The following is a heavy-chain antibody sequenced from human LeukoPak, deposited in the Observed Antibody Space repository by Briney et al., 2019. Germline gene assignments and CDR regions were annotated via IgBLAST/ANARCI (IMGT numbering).Heavy chain of an antibody. CDR2: ISAYNGNT. D-gene: IGHD3-16*01. V-gene: IGHV1-18*01. J-gene: IGHJ3*02. Sequence: RGASVTVSCKASGYTFTSYGISWVRQAPGQGLEWMGWISAYNGNTNYAQKLQGRVTMTRDTSISTAYMELSRLRSDDTAVYYCATNPPLIMEAFDIWGQGTMVTVSS. CDR3: ATNPPLIMEAFDI. CDR1: GYTFTSYG.